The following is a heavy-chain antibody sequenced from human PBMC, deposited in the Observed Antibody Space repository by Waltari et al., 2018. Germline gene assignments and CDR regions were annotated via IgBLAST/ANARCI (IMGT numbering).Heavy chain of an antibody. CDR3: VRGEQWWYYYDSSGYSPIPYYYYYGMDV. CDR2: INHSGST. D-gene: IGHD3-22*01. V-gene: IGHV4-34*01. CDR1: GGSFSGYY. Sequence: QVQLQQWGAGLLKPSETLSLTCAVYGGSFSGYYWSWIRQPPGKGLEWIGEINHSGSTKHNPSLKRRVTISVDTSKNQFSLKLSSVTAADTAVYYCVRGEQWWYYYDSSGYSPIPYYYYYGMDVWGQGTTVTVSS. J-gene: IGHJ6*02.